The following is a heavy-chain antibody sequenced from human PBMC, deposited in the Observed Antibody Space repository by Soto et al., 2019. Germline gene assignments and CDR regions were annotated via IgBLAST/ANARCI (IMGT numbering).Heavy chain of an antibody. Sequence: SGTISLAIAVSRGTVNSGGDAGCLIRQPPGKGLEWIGYIYYSGSTNYNPSLKSRVTISVDTSKNQFSLKLSSVTAADTAVYYCARVPKVQTMAPWGQGTLVTVSS. CDR2: IYYSGST. D-gene: IGHD3-10*01. V-gene: IGHV4-61*08. J-gene: IGHJ4*02. CDR3: ARVPKVQTMAP. CDR1: RGTVNSGGDA.